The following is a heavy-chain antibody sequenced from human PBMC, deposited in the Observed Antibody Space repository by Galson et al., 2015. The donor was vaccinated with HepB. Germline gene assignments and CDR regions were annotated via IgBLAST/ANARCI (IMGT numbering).Heavy chain of an antibody. CDR3: ARIPGATIFGVVIDGNYGMDV. CDR2: ISSSSSTI. J-gene: IGHJ6*02. D-gene: IGHD3-3*01. Sequence: SLRLSCAASGFTFSSYSMNWVRQASGKGLEWVSYISSSSSTIYYADSVKGRFTISRDNAKNSLYLQMNSLRAEDTAVYYCARIPGATIFGVVIDGNYGMDVWGQGTTVTVSS. V-gene: IGHV3-48*01. CDR1: GFTFSSYS.